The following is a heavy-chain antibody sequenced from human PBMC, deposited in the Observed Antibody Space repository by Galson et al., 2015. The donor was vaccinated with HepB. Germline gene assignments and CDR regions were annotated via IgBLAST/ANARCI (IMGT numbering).Heavy chain of an antibody. Sequence: SLRLSCAASGFTFSSYGMHWVRQAPGKGLEWVAVISYDGSNKYYADSVKGRFTISRDNSKNTLYLQMNSLRAEDTAVYYCAKGWGVVVVAATLDYWGQGTLVTVSS. CDR2: ISYDGSNK. CDR3: AKGWGVVVVAATLDY. V-gene: IGHV3-30*18. D-gene: IGHD2-15*01. CDR1: GFTFSSYG. J-gene: IGHJ4*02.